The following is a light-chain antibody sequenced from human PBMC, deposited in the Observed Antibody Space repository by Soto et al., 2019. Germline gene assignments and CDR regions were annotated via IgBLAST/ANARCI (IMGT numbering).Light chain of an antibody. CDR1: SSNIGAGYD. Sequence: QSVLTQPPSVSGAPGQRITISCTGSSSNIGAGYDVQWYQQLPGTAPKLLIYGNSHRPSWVPARFSGSKSGTSASLAIPGLQTEYEADYYCQSSDSSLSALYVLGTGTKLTVL. CDR3: QSSDSSLSALYV. J-gene: IGLJ1*01. V-gene: IGLV1-40*01. CDR2: GNS.